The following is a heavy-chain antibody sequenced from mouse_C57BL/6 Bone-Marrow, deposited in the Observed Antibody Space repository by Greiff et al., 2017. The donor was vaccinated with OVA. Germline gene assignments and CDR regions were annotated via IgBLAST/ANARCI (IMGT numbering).Heavy chain of an antibody. Sequence: DVKLVESGGGLVQPGGSLSLSCAASGFTFTDYYMSWVRQPPGKALEWLGFIRNKANGYTTEYSASVKGRFTISRDNSQSILYLQMNALRAEDSATYYSARYWRRGSYFGYWGQGTTLTVSS. J-gene: IGHJ2*01. CDR3: ARYWRRGSYFGY. V-gene: IGHV7-3*01. CDR2: IRNKANGYTT. CDR1: GFTFTDYY.